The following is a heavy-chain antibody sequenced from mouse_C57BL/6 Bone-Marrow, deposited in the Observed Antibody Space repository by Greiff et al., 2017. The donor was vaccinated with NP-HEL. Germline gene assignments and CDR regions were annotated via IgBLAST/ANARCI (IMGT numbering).Heavy chain of an antibody. CDR3: ANYGGAY. Sequence: EVQGVESGGDLVKPGGSLKLSCAASGFTFSSYGMSWVRQTPDKRLEWVATISSGGSYTYYPDSVKGRFTISRDNAKNTLYLQMSSLKSEDTAMYYCANYGGAYWGQGTLVTVSA. CDR2: ISSGGSYT. J-gene: IGHJ3*01. D-gene: IGHD2-4*01. CDR1: GFTFSSYG. V-gene: IGHV5-6*01.